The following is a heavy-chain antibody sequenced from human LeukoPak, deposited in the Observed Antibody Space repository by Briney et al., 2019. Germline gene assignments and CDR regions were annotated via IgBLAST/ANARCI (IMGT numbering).Heavy chain of an antibody. J-gene: IGHJ4*02. CDR2: INPNSGGT. Sequence: ASVKVSCKASGYTFTGYYMHWVRQAPGQGLEWMGWINPNSGGTNYAQKFQGRATMTRDTSISTAYMELSRLRSDDTAVYYCARDLGDTAMVWTLDYWGQGTLVTVSS. V-gene: IGHV1-2*02. CDR1: GYTFTGYY. CDR3: ARDLGDTAMVWTLDY. D-gene: IGHD5-18*01.